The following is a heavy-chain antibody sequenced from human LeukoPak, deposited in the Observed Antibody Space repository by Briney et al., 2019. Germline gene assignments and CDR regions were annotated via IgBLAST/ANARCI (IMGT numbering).Heavy chain of an antibody. CDR1: GGTFSSYA. J-gene: IGHJ3*02. Sequence: SVKVSCKASGGTFSSYAISWVRQAPGQGLEWMGGIIPIFGTANYAQKFQGRVTITADKSTSTAYMELSSLRSEDMAVYYCARAWYGGNNPDAFDIWGQGTMVTVSS. V-gene: IGHV1-69*06. CDR2: IIPIFGTA. D-gene: IGHD4-23*01. CDR3: ARAWYGGNNPDAFDI.